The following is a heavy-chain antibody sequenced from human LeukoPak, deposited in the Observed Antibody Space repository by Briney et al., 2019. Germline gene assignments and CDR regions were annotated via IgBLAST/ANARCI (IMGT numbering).Heavy chain of an antibody. CDR3: ARGFQGVYDY. D-gene: IGHD5/OR15-5a*01. Sequence: SETLTLTCTVSNGSMRSYYWSWIRQPAGKGLEWVGRLFDARKVNYNPSLGGRVAMSMDTSKNQFSLRMTSVTAADTAVYYCARGFQGVYDYWGQGALVIVSS. CDR2: LFDARKV. CDR1: NGSMRSYY. V-gene: IGHV4-4*07. J-gene: IGHJ4*02.